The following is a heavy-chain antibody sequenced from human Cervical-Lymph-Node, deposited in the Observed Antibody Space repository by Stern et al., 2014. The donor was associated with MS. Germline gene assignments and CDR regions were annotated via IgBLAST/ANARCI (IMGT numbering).Heavy chain of an antibody. D-gene: IGHD4/OR15-4a*01. Sequence: VQLEESGPGLVKPSETLSLTCTVSGGSISTYYWSWIRRPPGKGLEWIGYIHNSGITRNNPSLKSRVTISVATSQNQFPLKTTTVPAADTAVYYCARRYYSAVPRFDYWGQGTLVTVSS. CDR1: GGSISTYY. V-gene: IGHV4-59*08. J-gene: IGHJ4*02. CDR3: ARRYYSAVPRFDY. CDR2: IHNSGIT.